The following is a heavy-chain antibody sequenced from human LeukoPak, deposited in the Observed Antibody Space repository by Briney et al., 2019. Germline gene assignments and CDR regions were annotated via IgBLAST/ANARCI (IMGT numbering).Heavy chain of an antibody. CDR3: ARLAHDAFDI. Sequence: GSLRLSCAASGFTFSTYRMNWVRQAPGKGLEWVSYTSSSSSTTYYADSVKGQFTISRDNAKNSLYLQMNSLRAEDTGAYYCARLAHDAFDIWGQGTLVTVSS. D-gene: IGHD2-15*01. V-gene: IGHV3-48*01. CDR1: GFTFSTYR. J-gene: IGHJ3*02. CDR2: TSSSSSTT.